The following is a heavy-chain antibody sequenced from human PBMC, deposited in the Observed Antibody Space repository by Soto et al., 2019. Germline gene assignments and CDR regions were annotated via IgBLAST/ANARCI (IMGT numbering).Heavy chain of an antibody. CDR2: ISYDGSNK. J-gene: IGHJ4*02. V-gene: IGHV3-30*18. D-gene: IGHD1-26*01. CDR3: AKTSGSQEFYFDY. Sequence: GGSLRLSCAASGFTFSSYGMHWVRQAPGKGLEWVAVISYDGSNKYYADSVKGRFTISRDNSKNTLYLQMNSLRAEDTAVYYCAKTSGSQEFYFDYWGQGTLVTVSS. CDR1: GFTFSSYG.